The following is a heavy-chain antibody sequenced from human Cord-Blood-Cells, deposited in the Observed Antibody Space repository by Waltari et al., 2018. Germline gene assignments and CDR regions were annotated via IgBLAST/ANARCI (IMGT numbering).Heavy chain of an antibody. CDR3: ARVSAATEPDAFDI. CDR1: GGSISSHY. Sequence: QVQLQESGPGLVKPSETLSLTCTVSGGSISSHYWSWIRQPPGKGLEWIGYIYYSGRTNYNPSLKSRFTISVDTSKNQFSLKLSSVTAADTAVYYCARVSAATEPDAFDIWGQGTMVTVSS. J-gene: IGHJ3*02. V-gene: IGHV4-59*11. D-gene: IGHD6-13*01. CDR2: IYYSGRT.